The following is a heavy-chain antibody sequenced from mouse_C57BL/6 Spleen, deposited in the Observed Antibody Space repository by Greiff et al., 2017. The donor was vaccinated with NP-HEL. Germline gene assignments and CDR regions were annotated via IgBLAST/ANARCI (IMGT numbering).Heavy chain of an antibody. D-gene: IGHD2-2*01. CDR3: ASVVTTSGTWFAY. CDR2: IWGVGST. J-gene: IGHJ3*01. CDR1: GFSLTSYG. Sequence: VMLVESGPGLVAPSQSLSITCTVSGFSLTSYGVDWVRQSPGKGLEWLGVIWGVGSTNYNSALKSRLSISKDNSKSQVFLKMNSLQTDDTAMYYCASVVTTSGTWFAYWGQGTLVTVSA. V-gene: IGHV2-6*01.